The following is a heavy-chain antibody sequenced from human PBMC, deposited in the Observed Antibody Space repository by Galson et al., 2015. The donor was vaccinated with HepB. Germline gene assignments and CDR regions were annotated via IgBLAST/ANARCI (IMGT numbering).Heavy chain of an antibody. CDR3: ARDRHYDSNAYFYDGCFDF. CDR2: IREDGSDK. Sequence: SLRLSCAASGFTFSSYWMTWVRQAPGKGLEWVANIREDGSDKYYVDSVKGRFTVSRDNSKNTLYLQMNSLRAEDTAVYFCARDRHYDSNAYFYDGCFDFWGQGTLVTVSS. J-gene: IGHJ4*02. CDR1: GFTFSSYW. D-gene: IGHD3-22*01. V-gene: IGHV3-7*03.